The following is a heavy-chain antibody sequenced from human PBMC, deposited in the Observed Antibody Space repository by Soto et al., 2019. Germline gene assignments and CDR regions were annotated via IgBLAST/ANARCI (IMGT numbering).Heavy chain of an antibody. CDR1: GFTFSSHG. V-gene: IGHV3-30*18. Sequence: GGSLRLSYAASGFTFSSHGMHWLRQAPGKGLEWVTVISYDGSNEYYADSVKGRFTIFRDNSKNILYLQMNSLRTEDTAVYYCAKERMEQYQLLPYFDYWGQGILVTV. CDR3: AKERMEQYQLLPYFDY. D-gene: IGHD2-2*01. J-gene: IGHJ4*02. CDR2: ISYDGSNE.